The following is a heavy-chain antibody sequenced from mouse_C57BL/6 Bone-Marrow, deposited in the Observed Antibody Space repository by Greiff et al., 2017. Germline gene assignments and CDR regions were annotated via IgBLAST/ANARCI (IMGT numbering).Heavy chain of an antibody. CDR1: GYTFTSYW. CDR3: ARGDDYALDY. D-gene: IGHD2-4*01. V-gene: IGHV1-50*01. J-gene: IGHJ2*01. Sequence: VKLQQPGAELVKPGASVKLSCKASGYTFTSYWMQWVKQRPGQGLEWIGEIDPSDSYTNYNQKFKGKATLTVDTSSSTAYMQLSSLTSEDSAVYYCARGDDYALDYWGQGTTLTVSS. CDR2: IDPSDSYT.